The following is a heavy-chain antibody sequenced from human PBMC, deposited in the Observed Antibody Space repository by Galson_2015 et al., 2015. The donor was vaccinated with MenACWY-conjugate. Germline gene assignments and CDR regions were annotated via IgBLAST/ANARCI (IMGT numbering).Heavy chain of an antibody. CDR2: ISGSGERT. J-gene: IGHJ4*02. V-gene: IGHV3-23*01. CDR1: GFTFTNCA. Sequence: SLRLSCAASGFTFTNCAASWVRQAPGKGLEWVSGISGSGERTHYADSVKGRFTTSRDNSKNTLHLQMNSLRAEDTAVYYCAKDRWDTYMNYYFDSWGRGTLVTVSS. D-gene: IGHD5-18*01. CDR3: AKDRWDTYMNYYFDS.